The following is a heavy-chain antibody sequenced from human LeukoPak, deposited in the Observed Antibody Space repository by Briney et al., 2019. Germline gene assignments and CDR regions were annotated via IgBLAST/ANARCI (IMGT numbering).Heavy chain of an antibody. CDR3: AKTFPYGTTWYGFCDY. Sequence: TGGSLRLSCAASGFPFSNNVMTWVSQAPGRGLDWLAAIRSSGGSTYYADSVKGRLTISRDNSKNMLYLQMNSLRDEDTAVYYCAKTFPYGTTWYGFCDYWGQGALVTVSS. D-gene: IGHD3-3*01. CDR1: GFPFSNNV. V-gene: IGHV3-23*01. J-gene: IGHJ4*02. CDR2: IRSSGGST.